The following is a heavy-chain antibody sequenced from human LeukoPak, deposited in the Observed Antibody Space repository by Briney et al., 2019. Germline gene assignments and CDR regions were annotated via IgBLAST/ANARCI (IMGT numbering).Heavy chain of an antibody. Sequence: SDTLSLTCTASGDSFSSYHRSWIRQPPGKGLEWIGRIYTSGSTNYNPSLKSRVTLSVDTSKNQFSLKLSSVTAADTAVYYCARDLGGQWLVVDCWGQGTLVTVSS. CDR3: ARDLGGQWLVVDC. V-gene: IGHV4-4*07. CDR1: GDSFSSYH. D-gene: IGHD6-19*01. CDR2: IYTSGST. J-gene: IGHJ4*02.